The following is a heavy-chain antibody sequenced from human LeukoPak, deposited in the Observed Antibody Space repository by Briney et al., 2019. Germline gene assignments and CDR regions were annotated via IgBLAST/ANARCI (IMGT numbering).Heavy chain of an antibody. V-gene: IGHV4-39*01. D-gene: IGHD4-23*01. CDR2: IRQSGST. J-gene: IGHJ4*02. Sequence: SETLSLTCTVAGDFISSGSYYWSWMRQPPGKGLEWIASIRQSGSTYYNPSLKSRVTISVDTSKNHFSLMLNSMSAADTAVYFCARHAPHEDGNKRGFESWGQGTLVTVSS. CDR3: ARHAPHEDGNKRGFES. CDR1: GDFISSGSYY.